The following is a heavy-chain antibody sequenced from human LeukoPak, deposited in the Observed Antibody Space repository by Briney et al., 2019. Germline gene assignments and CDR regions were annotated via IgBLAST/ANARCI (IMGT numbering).Heavy chain of an antibody. CDR1: GGTFSSYA. V-gene: IGHV1-69*13. Sequence: GASVKVSCKASGGTFSSYAISWVRQAPGQGLEWMGGIIPIFGTANYAQKFQGRVTITADESTSTAYMELSSLRSEDTAVYYCARGLGYYDSSVMDAFDIWGQGTMVTVSS. CDR3: ARGLGYYDSSVMDAFDI. CDR2: IIPIFGTA. J-gene: IGHJ3*02. D-gene: IGHD3-22*01.